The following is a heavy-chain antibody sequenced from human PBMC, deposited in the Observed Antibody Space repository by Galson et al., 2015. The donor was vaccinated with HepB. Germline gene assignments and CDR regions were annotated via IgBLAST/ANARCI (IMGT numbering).Heavy chain of an antibody. CDR1: GYTFTTSD. D-gene: IGHD7-27*01. CDR2: MNPKTGDT. Sequence: SVKVSCKASGYTFTTSDINWVRQATGQGLDWMGWMNPKTGDTAYAQKFKGKVTMTRDTSVSTAYMELSSLTSEDTAVYYCATVGHISTNKWGDGFDVRGQGTLVPVPS. J-gene: IGHJ3*01. CDR3: ATVGHISTNKWGDGFDV. V-gene: IGHV1-8*01.